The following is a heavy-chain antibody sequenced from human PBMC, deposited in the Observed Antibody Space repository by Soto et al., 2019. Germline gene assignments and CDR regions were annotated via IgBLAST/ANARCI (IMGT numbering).Heavy chain of an antibody. CDR1: GYTFTSYG. J-gene: IGHJ3*02. CDR2: ISAYNGNT. D-gene: IGHD4-17*01. V-gene: IGHV1-18*01. Sequence: QVQLVQSGAEVKKPGASVKVSCKASGYTFTSYGISWVRQAPGQGLEWMGWISAYNGNTNYAQKLQGRVTMTTDTSTSTDYMELRSLRSDDTAVYYCARDGGRGPDYGDNFDIWGQGTMVTVSS. CDR3: ARDGGRGPDYGDNFDI.